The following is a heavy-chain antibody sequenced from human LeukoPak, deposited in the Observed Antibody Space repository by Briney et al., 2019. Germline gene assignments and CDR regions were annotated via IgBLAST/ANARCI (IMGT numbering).Heavy chain of an antibody. D-gene: IGHD5-12*01. CDR3: ARGQGYSGYQDY. Sequence: GASVTVSCKASGYTFTSYDINWVRQATGQGLEWMGWMNPNSGNTGYAQKFQGRVTMTRNTSISTAYMELSSLRSEDTAVYYCARGQGYSGYQDYWGQGTLVTVSS. CDR2: MNPNSGNT. V-gene: IGHV1-8*01. J-gene: IGHJ4*02. CDR1: GYTFTSYD.